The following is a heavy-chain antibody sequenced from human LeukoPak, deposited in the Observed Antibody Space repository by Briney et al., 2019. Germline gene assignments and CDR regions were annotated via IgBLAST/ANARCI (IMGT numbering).Heavy chain of an antibody. CDR2: IYYTGTT. CDR1: GDSISSSY. Sequence: SETLSLTCTVYGDSISSSYWSWIRQPPGKTLEWIGYIYYTGTTNYNPSLKSRVTMSIDTSKNQFSLNLTTVTAADTAVYYCARGFYDSSGYSNCFDPWHQGTVVTVSS. J-gene: IGHJ5*02. V-gene: IGHV4-59*01. D-gene: IGHD3-22*01. CDR3: ARGFYDSSGYSNCFDP.